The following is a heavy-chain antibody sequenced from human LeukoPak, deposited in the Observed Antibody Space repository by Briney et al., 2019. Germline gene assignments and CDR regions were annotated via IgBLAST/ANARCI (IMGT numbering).Heavy chain of an antibody. D-gene: IGHD3-10*01. V-gene: IGHV1-69*05. J-gene: IGHJ6*03. CDR2: IIPIFGTA. Sequence: SVKVSCKASGGTFSSYAISWVRQAPGQGLEWMGGIIPIFGTANYAQKFQGRVTITTDESTSTAYMELSSLRSKDTAVYYCARDLPDYYGSGSYYNYYYYYYMDVWGKGTTVTVSS. CDR1: GGTFSSYA. CDR3: ARDLPDYYGSGSYYNYYYYYYMDV.